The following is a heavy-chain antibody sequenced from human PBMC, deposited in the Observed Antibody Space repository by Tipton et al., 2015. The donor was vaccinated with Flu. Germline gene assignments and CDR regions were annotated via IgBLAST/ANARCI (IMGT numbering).Heavy chain of an antibody. D-gene: IGHD6-13*01. CDR1: GFTFSTYD. V-gene: IGHV3-13*01. Sequence: SLRLSCAASGFTFSTYDIHWVRQVTGKGLEWVSAIGSAGDTYYSDSVKGRFTISRDNVKNSLYPQMNSLRVGDTAVYYCARGPLPDSNWYNGMDVWGQETTVTVSS. CDR2: IGSAGDT. CDR3: ARGPLPDSNWYNGMDV. J-gene: IGHJ6*02.